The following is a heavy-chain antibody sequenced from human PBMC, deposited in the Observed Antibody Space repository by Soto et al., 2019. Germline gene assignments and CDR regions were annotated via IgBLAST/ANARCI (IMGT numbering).Heavy chain of an antibody. CDR2: ISYDGSNK. CDR3: ARDRIAVAGDYYYYGMDV. V-gene: IGHV3-30-3*01. J-gene: IGHJ6*02. CDR1: GFTFSSYA. D-gene: IGHD6-19*01. Sequence: LRLSCAASGFTFSSYAMHWVRQAPGKGLEWVAVISYDGSNKYYADSVKGRFTISRDNSKNTLYLQMNSLRAEDTAVYYCARDRIAVAGDYYYYGMDVWGQGTTVTVSS.